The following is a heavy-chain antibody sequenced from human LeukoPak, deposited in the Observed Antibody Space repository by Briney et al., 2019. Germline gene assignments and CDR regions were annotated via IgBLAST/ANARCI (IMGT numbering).Heavy chain of an antibody. CDR3: ARVGRITIFGVVRTWFDY. CDR1: GGSISSYY. Sequence: SETLSLTCTVSGGSISSYYWSWIRQPPGKGLEWIGYIYYSGSTNYNPSLKSRDTISVDTSKNQFSLKLSSVTAADTAVYYCARVGRITIFGVVRTWFDYWGQGTLVTVSS. J-gene: IGHJ4*02. V-gene: IGHV4-59*12. CDR2: IYYSGST. D-gene: IGHD3-3*01.